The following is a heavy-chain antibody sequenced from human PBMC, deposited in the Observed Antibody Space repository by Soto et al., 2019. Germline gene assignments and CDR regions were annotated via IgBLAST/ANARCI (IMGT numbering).Heavy chain of an antibody. J-gene: IGHJ6*02. D-gene: IGHD3-9*01. Sequence: VASVKVSFRAYGYTFTSYDINWVRHATGRGLEWMGWMNPNSGNTGYAQKFQGRVTMTRNTSISTAYMELSSLRSEDTAVYYCARGPVLRYFDWLLQTSDYYYGMDVWGQGTTVTVSS. CDR2: MNPNSGNT. CDR1: GYTFTSYD. V-gene: IGHV1-8*01. CDR3: ARGPVLRYFDWLLQTSDYYYGMDV.